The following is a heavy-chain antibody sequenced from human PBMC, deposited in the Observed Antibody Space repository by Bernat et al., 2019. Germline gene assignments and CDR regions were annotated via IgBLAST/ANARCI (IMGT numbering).Heavy chain of an antibody. Sequence: EVQLLESGGGLVQPGGSLRLSCVASGFTFSSYAMSWVRQAPGKGLEWVSIISASDDNTNYADSVKGRFTISRDNSKNTLYLQMNSLRAEDTAVYVCAKGLENGWKRSGVRDYWGQGNLVSVSS. J-gene: IGHJ4*02. CDR3: AKGLENGWKRSGVRDY. CDR1: GFTFSSYA. V-gene: IGHV3-23*01. D-gene: IGHD1-1*01. CDR2: ISASDDNT.